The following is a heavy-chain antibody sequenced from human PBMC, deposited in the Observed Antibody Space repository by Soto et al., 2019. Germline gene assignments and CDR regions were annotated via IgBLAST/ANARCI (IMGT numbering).Heavy chain of an antibody. D-gene: IGHD2-15*01. CDR2: IYYSGST. Sequence: TLSLPCTVSGGSISSGCYDWSWIRQHPGRGLEWIGYIYYSGSTYYNPYLKSRVTISVDTSKNQFSLKLSSVTAADTAVYYCARLYCSGGSCYFDYWGQGTLVTVPQ. CDR3: ARLYCSGGSCYFDY. J-gene: IGHJ4*02. V-gene: IGHV4-31*03. CDR1: GGSISSGCYD.